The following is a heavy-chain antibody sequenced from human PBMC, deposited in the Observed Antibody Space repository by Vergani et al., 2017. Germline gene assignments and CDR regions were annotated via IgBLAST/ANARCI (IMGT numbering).Heavy chain of an antibody. J-gene: IGHJ6*02. Sequence: EVQLVESGGGLVQPGGSLRLSCAASGFTVSSNYMSWVRQAPGKGLEWVSVIYSGGSTYYADSVKGRFTISRDNSKNTLYLQMNSLRAEDTAVYYCARVRGYSPTGPRYYGMDVWGQGTTVTVSS. CDR3: ARVRGYSPTGPRYYGMDV. CDR2: IYSGGST. V-gene: IGHV3-66*02. CDR1: GFTVSSNY. D-gene: IGHD5-18*01.